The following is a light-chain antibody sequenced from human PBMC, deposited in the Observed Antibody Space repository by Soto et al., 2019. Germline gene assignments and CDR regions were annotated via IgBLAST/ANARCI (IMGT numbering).Light chain of an antibody. V-gene: IGKV1-5*03. J-gene: IGKJ1*01. CDR3: QHYKSDSEA. CDR2: KAS. Sequence: DIQMTQSPSTLSGSVGGRVTITCRASQAISSWLAWYQQKPGKAPKLLIYKASTLKSGVPSRFSGSGSGTEFTLTISSRQPDVFATYYCQHYKSDSEAFGQGTKVDIK. CDR1: QAISSW.